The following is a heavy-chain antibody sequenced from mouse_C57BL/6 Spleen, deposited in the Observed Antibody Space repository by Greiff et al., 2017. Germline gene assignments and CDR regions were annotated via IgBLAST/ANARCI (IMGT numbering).Heavy chain of an antibody. CDR3: AREIYYGNQGNYFDY. Sequence: EVQVVESGGGLVKPGGSLKLSCAASGFTFSSYAMSWVRQTPEKRLEWVATISDGGSYTYYPDNVQGRFTISRDNAKNNLYLQMSHLKSEDTAMYYCAREIYYGNQGNYFDYWGQGTTLTVSS. D-gene: IGHD2-1*01. CDR1: GFTFSSYA. CDR2: ISDGGSYT. J-gene: IGHJ2*01. V-gene: IGHV5-4*01.